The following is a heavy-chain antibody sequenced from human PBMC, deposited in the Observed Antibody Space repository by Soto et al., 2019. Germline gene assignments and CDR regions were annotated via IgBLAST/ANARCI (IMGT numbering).Heavy chain of an antibody. CDR2: IIPIFGTA. J-gene: IGHJ4*02. CDR1: GGTFSSYA. V-gene: IGHV1-69*06. CDR3: ARVERGYCSRTRCPENYFDY. Sequence: GASVKVSCKASGGTFSSYAISWVRQAPGQGLEWMGGIIPIFGTANYAQKFQGRVTITADKSTSTAYMELSSLRSEDTAVYYCARVERGYCSRTRCPENYFDYWGQGNLVTVSS. D-gene: IGHD2-2*01.